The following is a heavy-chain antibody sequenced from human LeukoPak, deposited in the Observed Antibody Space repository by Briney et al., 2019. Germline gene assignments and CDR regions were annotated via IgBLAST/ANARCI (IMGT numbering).Heavy chain of an antibody. Sequence: GGSLRLSCAASGFTFDDYAMHWVRQAPGKGLEWVSLISGDGGSTYYADSVKGRFTISRDNSKNSLYLQMNSLRTEDTALYYCAKDTTHLPTTTAAGTIDYWGQGTLVTVSS. V-gene: IGHV3-43*02. CDR3: AKDTTHLPTTTAAGTIDY. CDR1: GFTFDDYA. J-gene: IGHJ4*02. D-gene: IGHD6-13*01. CDR2: ISGDGGST.